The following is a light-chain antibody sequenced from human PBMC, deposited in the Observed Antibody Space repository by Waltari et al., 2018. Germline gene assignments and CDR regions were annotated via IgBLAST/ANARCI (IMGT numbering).Light chain of an antibody. Sequence: DIVMTQSPDSLAVSLGERATINCKSSQNVLYSSNNKNYLAWFQQKPGQTPKQLIYWASTREAGCPDRVSGGGSGTDFTLTISSLQAEDVAVYYCQQYYGTPPTFGQGTKVEIK. CDR3: QQYYGTPPT. CDR1: QNVLYSSNNKNY. J-gene: IGKJ1*01. V-gene: IGKV4-1*01. CDR2: WAS.